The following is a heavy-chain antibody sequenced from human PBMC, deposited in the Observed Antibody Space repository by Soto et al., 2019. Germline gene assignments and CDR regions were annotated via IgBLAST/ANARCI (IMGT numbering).Heavy chain of an antibody. V-gene: IGHV3-30-3*01. J-gene: IGHJ6*02. CDR3: ARDLGWLQFLYYYYGMDV. Sequence: GGSLRLSCAASGFTFSSYAMHWVRQAPGKGLEWVAVISYDGSNKYYADSVKGRFTISRDNSKNTLYLQMNSLRAEDTAVYYCARDLGWLQFLYYYYGMDVWGQGTTVTVSS. CDR1: GFTFSSYA. CDR2: ISYDGSNK. D-gene: IGHD3-3*01.